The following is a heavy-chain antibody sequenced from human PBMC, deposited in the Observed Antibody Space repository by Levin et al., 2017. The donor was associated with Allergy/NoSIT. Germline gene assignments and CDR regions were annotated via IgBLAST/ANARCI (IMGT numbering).Heavy chain of an antibody. CDR3: ARGGDSSGWYKQAADAFDI. D-gene: IGHD6-19*01. J-gene: IGHJ3*02. CDR1: GGSISSYY. V-gene: IGHV4-59*01. Sequence: SETLSLTCTVSGGSISSYYWSWIRQPPGKGLEWIGYIYYSGSTNYNPSLKSRVTISVDTSKNQFSLKLSSVTAADTAVYYCARGGDSSGWYKQAADAFDIWGQGTMVTVSS. CDR2: IYYSGST.